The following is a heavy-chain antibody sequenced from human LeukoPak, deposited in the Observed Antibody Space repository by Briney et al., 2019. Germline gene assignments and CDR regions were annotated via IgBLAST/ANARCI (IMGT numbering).Heavy chain of an antibody. D-gene: IGHD1-26*01. Sequence: PSETLSLTCTASGGSIGTYYWSWIRQPPGKGPECIGYIYYSGSTNYNPSLKSRVTISLDTSRHQFSLKLSSVTAADTAVYYCARFSGSYFPHFDYWGQGILVTVSS. CDR3: ARFSGSYFPHFDY. V-gene: IGHV4-59*01. CDR1: GGSIGTYY. J-gene: IGHJ4*02. CDR2: IYYSGST.